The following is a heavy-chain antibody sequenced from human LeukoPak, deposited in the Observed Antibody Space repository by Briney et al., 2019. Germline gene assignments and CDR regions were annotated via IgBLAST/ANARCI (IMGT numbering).Heavy chain of an antibody. D-gene: IGHD2-15*01. CDR3: AKVMPPGRIRFYSYYMDV. CDR2: IRYDGSNE. J-gene: IGHJ6*03. V-gene: IGHV3-30*02. CDR1: GFSFSGYG. Sequence: PGGSLRLSCAASGFSFSGYGMHWVRQAPGKGLEWVAFIRYDGSNEYYADSVKGRFTISRDKSKNTLSLQMNGLRVEDTAVYYCAKVMPPGRIRFYSYYMDVWGAGTTVTVSS.